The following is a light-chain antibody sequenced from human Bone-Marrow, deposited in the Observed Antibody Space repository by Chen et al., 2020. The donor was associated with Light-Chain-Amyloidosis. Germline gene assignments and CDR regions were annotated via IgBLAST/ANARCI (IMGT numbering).Light chain of an antibody. CDR3: QVWDRSSDRPV. V-gene: IGLV3-21*02. Sequence: SYVLTQPSSVSVAPGQTAKIACGGNNSGSTSVHWYQQTPGQAPLLVVSVESDRPSGIPERLSGSNSGNTATLTISRVEAGDEADYYCQVWDRSSDRPVFGGGTKLTVL. J-gene: IGLJ3*02. CDR1: NSGSTS. CDR2: VES.